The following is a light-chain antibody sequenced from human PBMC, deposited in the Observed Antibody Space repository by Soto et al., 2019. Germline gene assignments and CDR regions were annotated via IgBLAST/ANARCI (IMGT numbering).Light chain of an antibody. CDR3: SSYTSSSTPPYV. CDR1: SSDVGGYNY. J-gene: IGLJ1*01. Sequence: QSVLTQPASVSGSPGQSITISCTGTSSDVGGYNYVSWYQQHPGKAPKLMIYDVSNRPSGVSNRFSGSKPGNTASLTISGLQAEDEADYYCSSYTSSSTPPYVFGTGTKVTVL. V-gene: IGLV2-14*01. CDR2: DVS.